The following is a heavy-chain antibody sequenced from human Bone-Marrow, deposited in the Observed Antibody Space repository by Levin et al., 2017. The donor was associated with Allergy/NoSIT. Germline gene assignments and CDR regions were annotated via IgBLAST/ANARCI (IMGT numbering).Heavy chain of an antibody. CDR1: GFSFSLYA. CDR2: ISYDGSQK. CDR3: SRDPGISAPGYVMDIDH. D-gene: IGHD6-13*01. J-gene: IGHJ4*02. V-gene: IGHV3-30*03. Sequence: GGSLRLSCAASGFSFSLYAMHWVRQAPGKGLEWVAGISYDGSQKYYVESVKGRFTISRDNSKSTVHLQMNSLRAEDTAVYYCSRDPGISAPGYVMDIDHWGQGSLVTVSS.